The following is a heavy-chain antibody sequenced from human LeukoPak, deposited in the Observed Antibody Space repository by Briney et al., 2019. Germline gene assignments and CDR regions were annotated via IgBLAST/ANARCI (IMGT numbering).Heavy chain of an antibody. CDR3: IKDMGFDLLKDAFHV. V-gene: IGHV3-9*01. D-gene: IGHD2-15*01. Sequence: PGGSLRLSCAAAGFNLDDYAMHWVRQAPGKGLQWVSSISWDSGNMAYADSVKGRFTISRDNAKNSLYLQMNSLRTEDSALYYCIKDMGFDLLKDAFHVWGQGTMVTVSS. CDR2: ISWDSGNM. J-gene: IGHJ3*01. CDR1: GFNLDDYA.